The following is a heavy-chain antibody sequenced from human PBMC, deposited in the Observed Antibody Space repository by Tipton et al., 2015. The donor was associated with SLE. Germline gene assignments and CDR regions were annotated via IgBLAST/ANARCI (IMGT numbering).Heavy chain of an antibody. CDR3: ARDRRLIAAPSFWWYFDL. CDR1: GGSFSGYY. J-gene: IGHJ2*01. V-gene: IGHV4-34*01. Sequence: TLSLTCAVYGGSFSGYYWSWIRQPPGKGLEWIGEINHSGSTNYNPSLKSRVTISVDTSKNQFSLKLSSVTAADTAVYYCARDRRLIAAPSFWWYFDLWGRGTLVTVSS. CDR2: INHSGST. D-gene: IGHD6-13*01.